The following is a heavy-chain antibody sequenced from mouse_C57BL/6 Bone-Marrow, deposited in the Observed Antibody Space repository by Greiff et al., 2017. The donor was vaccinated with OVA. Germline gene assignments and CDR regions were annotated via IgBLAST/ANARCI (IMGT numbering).Heavy chain of an antibody. CDR1: GFTLSSYA. CDR2: TRSGGDYV. CDR3: TRAETVDY. D-gene: IGHD4-1*01. Sequence: DVKLVESGAGLVKPGGSLKLSCAASGFTLSSYAMSWVRLTPAKRLEWVAFTRSGGDYVYYADTVQGRFTISRDNARNTLYQQMSRLKSKYTAMYYCTRAETVDYWGQGTTLTVSS. V-gene: IGHV5-9-1*02. J-gene: IGHJ2*01.